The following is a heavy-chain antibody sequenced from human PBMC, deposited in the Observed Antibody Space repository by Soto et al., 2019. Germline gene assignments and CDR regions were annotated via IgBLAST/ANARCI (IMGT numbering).Heavy chain of an antibody. V-gene: IGHV3-64D*06. Sequence: PGGSLRLSCAASGFTFSSYSMNWVRQTPGKGLEFVSAISSNGGNTYYADSVKGRFAISRDNSKNTLYLQMYSLRPEDTALYYCVKEGYMRSDWYGQFDCWGQGTLVTVSS. J-gene: IGHJ4*02. CDR1: GFTFSSYS. D-gene: IGHD6-19*01. CDR3: VKEGYMRSDWYGQFDC. CDR2: ISSNGGNT.